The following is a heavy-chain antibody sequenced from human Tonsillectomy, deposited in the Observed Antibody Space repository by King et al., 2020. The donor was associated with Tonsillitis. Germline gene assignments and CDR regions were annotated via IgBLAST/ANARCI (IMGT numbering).Heavy chain of an antibody. CDR2: INAGNGNT. V-gene: IGHV1-3*01. D-gene: IGHD6-19*01. CDR1: GYTFTSHA. Sequence: QLVQSGAEVKKPGASVKVSCKASGYTFTSHAVHWVRQAPGQRLEWMGWINAGNGNTKYSQKFQGRVTITRDISASTANMEVSSLRSEDTAVYYCARDSAVAGSYDYWGQGTLVTVSS. J-gene: IGHJ4*02. CDR3: ARDSAVAGSYDY.